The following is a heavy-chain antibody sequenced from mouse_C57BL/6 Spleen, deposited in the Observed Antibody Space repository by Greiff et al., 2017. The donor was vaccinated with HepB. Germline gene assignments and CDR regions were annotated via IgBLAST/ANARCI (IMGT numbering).Heavy chain of an antibody. V-gene: IGHV5-16*01. CDR2: INYDGSST. CDR1: GFTFSDYY. CDR3: ARDPSSEGYFDY. J-gene: IGHJ2*01. Sequence: EVKLVESEGGLVQPGSSMKLSCTASGFTFSDYYMAWVRQVPEKGLEWVANINYDGSSTYYLDSLKSRFIISRDNAKNILYLQMSSLKSEDTATYYCARDPSSEGYFDYWGQGTTLTVSS.